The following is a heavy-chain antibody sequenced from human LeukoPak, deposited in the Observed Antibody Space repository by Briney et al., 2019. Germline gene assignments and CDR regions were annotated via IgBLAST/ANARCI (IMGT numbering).Heavy chain of an antibody. J-gene: IGHJ5*02. V-gene: IGHV1-18*01. CDR3: AGEGYDFWSGYYPSNWFDP. CDR2: ISAYNGNT. D-gene: IGHD3-3*01. Sequence: GASVKVSCKASGYTFTSYGISWVRQAPGQGLEWMGWISAYNGNTNYAQKLQGRVTITTDTSTSTAYMELRSLRSDDTAVYYCAGEGYDFWSGYYPSNWFDPWGQGTLVTVSS. CDR1: GYTFTSYG.